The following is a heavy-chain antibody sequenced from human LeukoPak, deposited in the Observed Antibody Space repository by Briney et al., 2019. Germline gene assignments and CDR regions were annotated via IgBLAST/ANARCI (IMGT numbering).Heavy chain of an antibody. J-gene: IGHJ6*02. CDR3: SREYFDWSRNYYYGMDV. CDR2: IWYDGSNK. D-gene: IGHD3-9*01. V-gene: IGHV3-33*08. CDR1: GFTFSSYA. Sequence: GGSLRLSCAASGFTFSSYAMSWVRQAPGKGLEWMALIWYDGSNKYYADSVKGRFTISRDNSKNTLYLQMNSLRAEDTAVYYCSREYFDWSRNYYYGMDVRGQGTTVTVSS.